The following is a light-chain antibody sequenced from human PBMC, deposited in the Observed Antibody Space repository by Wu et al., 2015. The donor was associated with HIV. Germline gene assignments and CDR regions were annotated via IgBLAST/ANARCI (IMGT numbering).Light chain of an antibody. Sequence: EIVLTQSPGTLSLSPGERATLSCRASQRVSNNYLAWYQQKPGQAPRLLIYGASSRATGIPDRFTGSGSETDFTLTISRVEPGDFAVYYCQQYGSSPYTFGQGTKVEIK. V-gene: IGKV3-20*01. CDR1: QRVSNNY. CDR3: QQYGSSPYT. CDR2: GAS. J-gene: IGKJ2*01.